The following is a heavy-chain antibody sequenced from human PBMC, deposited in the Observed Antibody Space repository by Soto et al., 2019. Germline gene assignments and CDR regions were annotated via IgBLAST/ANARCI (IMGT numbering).Heavy chain of an antibody. CDR2: ISAYNGNT. J-gene: IGHJ4*02. CDR3: AGGSPDNNLDY. V-gene: IGHV1-18*01. CDR1: VYTFTIYG. Sequence: ASVNVSCTASVYTFTIYGIICVRQAPGQGLEWMGWISAYNGNTNYAQKLQGRVTMTTDTSTSTAYMELRSLRSDDTAVYYCAGGSPDNNLDYWGQGTLVTVSS. D-gene: IGHD1-1*01.